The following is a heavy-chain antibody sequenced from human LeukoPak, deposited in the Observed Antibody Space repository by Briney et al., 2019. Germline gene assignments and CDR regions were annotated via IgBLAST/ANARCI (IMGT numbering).Heavy chain of an antibody. V-gene: IGHV1-18*01. D-gene: IGHD4-17*01. CDR1: GYTFSNHG. J-gene: IGHJ4*02. CDR2: FNGYNSQT. CDR3: ARGVHYDDRYYFDY. Sequence: ASVKVSCTASGYTFSNHGISWVRQAPGQRLEWMGWFNGYNSQTNYAQKLQGRVSLTTDTSTSIAYMELRNLRYDDSAVYYCARGVHYDDRYYFDYWGQGTLVTVSS.